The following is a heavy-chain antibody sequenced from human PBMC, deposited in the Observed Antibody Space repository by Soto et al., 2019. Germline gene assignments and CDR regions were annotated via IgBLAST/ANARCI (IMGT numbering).Heavy chain of an antibody. J-gene: IGHJ4*02. Sequence: XGSLRLPCSASGFTFSSHSMHWIRQAPGKGLEWVAVLSFDGHHKYFADSVKGRFTISRDNSRSTLYLHMNSLRVEDTAVYYCAKGRLQDHFDSSGLDYWGQGTLVTVSS. D-gene: IGHD3-22*01. CDR3: AKGRLQDHFDSSGLDY. CDR2: LSFDGHHK. CDR1: GFTFSSHS. V-gene: IGHV3-30*18.